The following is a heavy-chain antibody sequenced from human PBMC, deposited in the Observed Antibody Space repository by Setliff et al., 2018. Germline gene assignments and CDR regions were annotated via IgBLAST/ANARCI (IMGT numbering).Heavy chain of an antibody. V-gene: IGHV4-39*07. D-gene: IGHD3-22*01. Sequence: PSETLSLTCTVSGGSISSSSYYWGWIRQPPGKGLEWIGSIYYSGSTYYNPSLKSRVTISVDTSKNQFSLKLSSVTAADTAVYYCARGNYDSSGYYLDYWGQGTLVTVSS. CDR1: GGSISSSSYY. J-gene: IGHJ4*02. CDR2: IYYSGST. CDR3: ARGNYDSSGYYLDY.